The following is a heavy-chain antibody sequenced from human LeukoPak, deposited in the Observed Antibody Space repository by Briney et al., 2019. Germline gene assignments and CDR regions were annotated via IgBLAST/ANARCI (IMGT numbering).Heavy chain of an antibody. V-gene: IGHV4-59*01. J-gene: IGHJ4*02. CDR2: IYYSGST. Sequence: SETLSLTCTVSGGSISSYYWSWIRQPPGKGLEWIGYIYYSGSTNYNPSLKSRVTISVDKSKNQFSLKLSSVTAADTAVYYCARVRYSSGWYLLAFDYWGQGTLVTVSS. D-gene: IGHD6-19*01. CDR3: ARVRYSSGWYLLAFDY. CDR1: GGSISSYY.